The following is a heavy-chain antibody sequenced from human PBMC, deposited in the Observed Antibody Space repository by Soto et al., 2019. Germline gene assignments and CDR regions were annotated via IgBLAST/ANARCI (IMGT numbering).Heavy chain of an antibody. CDR2: ISSTSTYT. CDR1: GGTFRSYA. Sequence: GASVKVSCKASGGTFRSYAMNWVRQTQEKGLEWVSSISSTSTYTHYADSVKGRFTISRDNANNSLFLQMNSLRAEDTAIYYCARDLALAGNYWGQGALVTVSS. V-gene: IGHV3-21*01. J-gene: IGHJ4*02. CDR3: ARDLALAGNY. D-gene: IGHD6-19*01.